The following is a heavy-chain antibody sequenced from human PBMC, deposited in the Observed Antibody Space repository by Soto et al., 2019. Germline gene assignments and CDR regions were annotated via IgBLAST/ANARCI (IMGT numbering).Heavy chain of an antibody. CDR2: INHSGST. CDR3: ARATVTRRYDY. D-gene: IGHD4-17*01. V-gene: IGHV4-34*01. Sequence: QVQLQQGGAGLLKPSETLSLTCAVYGGSFSGYYWSWIRQPPGKGLEWIGEINHSGSTNYNPSLKSRVTISVDTSKNQFSLKLSSVYAADTAVYYCARATVTRRYDYWGQGTLVTVSS. CDR1: GGSFSGYY. J-gene: IGHJ4*02.